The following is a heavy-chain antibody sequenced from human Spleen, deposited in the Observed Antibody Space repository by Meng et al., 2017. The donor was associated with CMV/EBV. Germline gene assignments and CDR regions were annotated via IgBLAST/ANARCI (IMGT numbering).Heavy chain of an antibody. Sequence: QITLKESGPTLVKPTQTLTLTCTFSGFSLNSSGVGVGRIRQPPGKALEWLALIYWDDDNRYSPSLKSRLTITKDTSRNQVVLTMTNMDPVDTAAYYCAQKRDAYNRWGQGTLVTVSS. CDR1: GFSLNSSGVG. CDR3: AQKRDAYNR. V-gene: IGHV2-5*02. J-gene: IGHJ4*02. D-gene: IGHD5-24*01. CDR2: IYWDDDN.